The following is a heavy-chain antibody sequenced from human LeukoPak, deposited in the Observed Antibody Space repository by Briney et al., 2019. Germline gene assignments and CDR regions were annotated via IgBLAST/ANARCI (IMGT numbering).Heavy chain of an antibody. J-gene: IGHJ4*02. Sequence: GGSLRLSCAASGFTFSSYAMHWVRQPPGKGLEWVAVISYDGSNKYYADSVKGRFTISRDNSKNTLYLQMNSLRAEDTAVYYCARDSVVVTDYFDYWGQGTLVTVSS. V-gene: IGHV3-30-3*01. CDR2: ISYDGSNK. CDR1: GFTFSSYA. D-gene: IGHD2-21*02. CDR3: ARDSVVVTDYFDY.